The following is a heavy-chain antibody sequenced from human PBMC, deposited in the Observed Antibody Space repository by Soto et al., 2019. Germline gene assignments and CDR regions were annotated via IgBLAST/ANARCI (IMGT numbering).Heavy chain of an antibody. CDR1: GFTFSSYG. D-gene: IGHD3-22*01. V-gene: IGHV3-33*01. J-gene: IGHJ4*02. CDR2: IWYDGSNK. CDR3: ARDYYDSSGYFDY. Sequence: PGGSLRLSCAASGFTFSSYGMHWVRQAPGKGLEWVAVIWYDGSNKYYADSVKGRFTISRDNSKNTLYLQMNSLRAEDTAVYYCARDYYDSSGYFDYWRQGTLVTVSS.